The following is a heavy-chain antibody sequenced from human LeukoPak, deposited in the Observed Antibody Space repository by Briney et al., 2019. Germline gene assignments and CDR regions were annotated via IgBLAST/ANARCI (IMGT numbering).Heavy chain of an antibody. V-gene: IGHV3-48*01. D-gene: IGHD4-17*01. CDR1: GFTFSSYS. Sequence: PGGSLRPSCAASGFTFSSYSMNWVRQAPGKGLEWISYITSSSGAIYYADSVKGRFTISRDNAKNSLYLQMNGLRAEDTAVYYCTRVEYGDYPGDYWGQGTLVTVSS. CDR3: TRVEYGDYPGDY. CDR2: ITSSSGAI. J-gene: IGHJ4*02.